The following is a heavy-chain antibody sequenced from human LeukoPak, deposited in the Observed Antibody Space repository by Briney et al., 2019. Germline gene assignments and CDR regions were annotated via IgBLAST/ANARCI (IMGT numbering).Heavy chain of an antibody. CDR3: ARDRKFHWNYPDEGYYMDV. Sequence: SQTLSLTCTVSGGSISSGGSYWSWIRQPAGKGLEWVGHIYTSGSTNYNPSLKSRVTISVDMSKNRFSLKLSSVTAADTAVYYCARDRKFHWNYPDEGYYMDVWGKGTTVTVSS. CDR2: IYTSGST. V-gene: IGHV4-61*09. D-gene: IGHD1-7*01. CDR1: GGSISSGGSY. J-gene: IGHJ6*03.